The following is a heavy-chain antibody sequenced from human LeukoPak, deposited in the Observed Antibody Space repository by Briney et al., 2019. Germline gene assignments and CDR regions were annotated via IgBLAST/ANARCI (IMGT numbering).Heavy chain of an antibody. CDR2: INHSGST. V-gene: IGHV4-34*01. Sequence: SETLSLTCGVNGGSFSGYYWSWVRQPPGKGLEWIGEINHSGSTNYNPSLKSRVTISVDTSKNQFSLRLSSVTAADTAVYYCAGIVVVTAPFDYWGQGTLVTVSS. CDR1: GGSFSGYY. D-gene: IGHD2-21*02. J-gene: IGHJ4*02. CDR3: AGIVVVTAPFDY.